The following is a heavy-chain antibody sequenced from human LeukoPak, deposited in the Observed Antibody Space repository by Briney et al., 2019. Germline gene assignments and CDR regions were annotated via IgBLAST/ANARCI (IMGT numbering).Heavy chain of an antibody. D-gene: IGHD2-2*01. CDR2: INHSGGT. CDR3: AREDCSSTSCLYFDY. V-gene: IGHV4-34*01. Sequence: SETLSLTCAVYGGSFSGYYWSWIRQPPGKGLEWIGEINHSGGTNYNPSLKSRVTISVDTSKNQFSLKLSSVTAADTAVYYCAREDCSSTSCLYFDYWGQGTLVTVSS. J-gene: IGHJ4*02. CDR1: GGSFSGYY.